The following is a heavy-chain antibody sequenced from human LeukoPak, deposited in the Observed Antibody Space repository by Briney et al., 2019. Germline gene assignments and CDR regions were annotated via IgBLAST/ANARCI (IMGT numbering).Heavy chain of an antibody. V-gene: IGHV3-49*04. CDR1: GFTFGNYA. CDR2: IQAKADGGAT. D-gene: IGHD2-2*01. CDR3: TRAPHPRCSSSGCYLDY. Sequence: GGSLRLSCATSGFTFGNYAMSWVRQAPGKGLEWVGCIQAKADGGATKYAASVNGRFSISRDDSQSIANLQMNDLKTEDTAVYYCTRAPHPRCSSSGCYLDYWGQGTLVTVSS. J-gene: IGHJ4*02.